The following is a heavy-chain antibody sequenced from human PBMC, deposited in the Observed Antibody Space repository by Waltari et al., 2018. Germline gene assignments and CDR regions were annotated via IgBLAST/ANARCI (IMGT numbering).Heavy chain of an antibody. J-gene: IGHJ4*02. CDR3: ARGRIYHDSSASGYYFDY. V-gene: IGHV3-7*01. CDR2: IKQDGSEK. Sequence: EVQLVESGGGLVQPGGSLRLSCAASGFTFSSYWMSWVRQAPGKGLEWVANIKQDGSEKYYVDSVKGRFTISRDNAKNSLYLQMNSLRVEDTAVYYCARGRIYHDSSASGYYFDYWGQGTLVAVSS. CDR1: GFTFSSYW. D-gene: IGHD3-22*01.